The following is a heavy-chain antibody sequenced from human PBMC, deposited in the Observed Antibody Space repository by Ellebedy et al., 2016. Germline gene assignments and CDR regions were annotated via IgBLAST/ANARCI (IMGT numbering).Heavy chain of an antibody. CDR2: IYTSGST. J-gene: IGHJ3*02. CDR3: ARDFRRRGGYLGGTTLDAFDI. D-gene: IGHD1-7*01. CDR1: GGSISSYY. Sequence: SETLSLXXTVSGGSISSYYWSWIRQPAGKGLEWIGRIYTSGSTNYNPSLKSRVTMSVDTSKNQFSLKLSSVTAADTAVYYCARDFRRRGGYLGGTTLDAFDIWGQGTMVTVSS. V-gene: IGHV4-4*07.